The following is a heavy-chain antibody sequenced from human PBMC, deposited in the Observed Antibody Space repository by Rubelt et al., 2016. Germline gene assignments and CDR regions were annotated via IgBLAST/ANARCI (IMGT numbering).Heavy chain of an antibody. CDR3: ARESFPVLGLGYFDF. CDR1: GDSISSSDDY. J-gene: IGHJ4*02. V-gene: IGHV4-39*01. CDR2: TYHCGTS. Sequence: QLQLQESGPGLVKPSETLSLTCTVSGDSISSSDDYLAWIRQPPGKGLEWVGSTYHCGTSFYNPALQGRGSISVDTFKNQVSLERRTVAAADTAVYHCARESFPVLGLGYFDFWGQGTLVTVSS.